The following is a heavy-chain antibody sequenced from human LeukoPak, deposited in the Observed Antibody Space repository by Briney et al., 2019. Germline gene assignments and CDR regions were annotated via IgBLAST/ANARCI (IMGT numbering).Heavy chain of an antibody. CDR1: GDSVSSNSAA. CDR2: TYYRSKWYN. V-gene: IGHV6-1*01. CDR3: ARMVAGIIDP. Sequence: SQTLSLTCAISGDSVSSNSAAWNWVRQSPSRGLEWLGRTYYRSKWYNEYAASVTSRISINPDTSKNHFSLQLNSVTPEDTAVYYCARMVAGIIDPWGQGNVITVS. J-gene: IGHJ5*02. D-gene: IGHD6-19*01.